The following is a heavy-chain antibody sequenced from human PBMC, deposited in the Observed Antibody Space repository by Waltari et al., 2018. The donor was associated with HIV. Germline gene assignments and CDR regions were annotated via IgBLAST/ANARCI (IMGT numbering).Heavy chain of an antibody. CDR2: INNRGRT. J-gene: IGHJ5*02. CDR1: GGSFSGYY. Sequence: QVQLQQWGAGLLKPSETLSLTCAVYGGSFSGYYWSWIRQPPGKGLEWCGEINNRGRTNYNPSLKSRVTISADTSKNQFSRKVNSVTAADTAVYYCARGEEGYSGYDLSWFDTWGQGTLVTVSS. D-gene: IGHD5-12*01. V-gene: IGHV4-34*01. CDR3: ARGEEGYSGYDLSWFDT.